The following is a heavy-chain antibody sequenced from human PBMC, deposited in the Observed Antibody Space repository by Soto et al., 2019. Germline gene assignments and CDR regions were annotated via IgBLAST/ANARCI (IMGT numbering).Heavy chain of an antibody. D-gene: IGHD3-10*01. CDR1: GGSTTIDY. CDR3: VRDRNGSGDY. Sequence: SETLSLTCTVSGGSTTIDYWSLIRQPPGKGLEWLGYIFHSLGAKYNPSLGSRGTISLDTSKNQLSLSLRSVTAADTAIYFCVRDRNGSGDYWGQGTLVTVSS. CDR2: IFHSLGA. V-gene: IGHV4-59*01. J-gene: IGHJ4*02.